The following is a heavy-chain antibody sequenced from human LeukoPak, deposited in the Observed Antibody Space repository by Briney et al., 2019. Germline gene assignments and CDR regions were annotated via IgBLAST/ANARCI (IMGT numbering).Heavy chain of an antibody. D-gene: IGHD4-17*01. CDR3: ARGYGDFRVEGRYFHP. Sequence: SETLSLTCVISGGSISSGSYSWSWIRQPPGKGLEWIGYIFETGTTAYNPSVRSRVTMSLDRAKNLFSLNLTSVTAADTAVYYCARGYGDFRVEGRYFHPWGQGTLVTVSS. V-gene: IGHV4-30-2*01. CDR1: GGSISSGSYS. J-gene: IGHJ5*02. CDR2: IFETGTT.